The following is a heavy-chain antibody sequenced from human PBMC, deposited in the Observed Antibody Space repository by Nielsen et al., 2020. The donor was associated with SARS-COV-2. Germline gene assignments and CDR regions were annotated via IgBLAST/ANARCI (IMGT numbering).Heavy chain of an antibody. CDR1: GFTVSSYS. Sequence: GGSLRLSCAASGFTVSSYSMNWVRQAPGKGLEWVSSISSSSSYIYYADSVKGRFTISRDNAKNSLYLQMNSLRAEDTAVYYCAREAGSHSLDYYGMDVWGQGTTVTVSS. CDR2: ISSSSSYI. J-gene: IGHJ6*02. CDR3: AREAGSHSLDYYGMDV. V-gene: IGHV3-21*01. D-gene: IGHD1-26*01.